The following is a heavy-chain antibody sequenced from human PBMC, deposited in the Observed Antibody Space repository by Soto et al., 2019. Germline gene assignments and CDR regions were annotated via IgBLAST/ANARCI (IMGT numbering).Heavy chain of an antibody. D-gene: IGHD6-19*01. J-gene: IGHJ3*02. Sequence: EVQLVESGGGLVQPGGSLRLSCAVSGFTFSSHWISWVRQAPGKGLEWVARIKQDGSEKYYEDSVKGRFTISRDNAKNSLYLQMDSLRAEDTAVYYCARIAVAGRAVDIWGQGTMVTVS. CDR3: ARIAVAGRAVDI. V-gene: IGHV3-7*01. CDR2: IKQDGSEK. CDR1: GFTFSSHW.